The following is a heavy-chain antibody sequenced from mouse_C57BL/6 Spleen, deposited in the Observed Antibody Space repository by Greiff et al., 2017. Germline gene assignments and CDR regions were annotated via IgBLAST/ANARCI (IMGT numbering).Heavy chain of an antibody. CDR1: GYTFTDYY. CDR2: IYPGSGNT. V-gene: IGHV1-76*01. Sequence: QVQLQQSGAELVRPGASVKLSCKASGYTFTDYYINWVKQRPGQGLEWIARIYPGSGNTYYNEKFKGKATLTAEKSSSTAYMQLSSLTSEDSAVYFCARGGYYGSSLYAMDYWGQRTSVTVSS. D-gene: IGHD1-1*01. J-gene: IGHJ4*01. CDR3: ARGGYYGSSLYAMDY.